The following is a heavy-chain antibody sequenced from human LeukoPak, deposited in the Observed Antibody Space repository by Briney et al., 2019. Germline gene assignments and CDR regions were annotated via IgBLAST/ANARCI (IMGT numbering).Heavy chain of an antibody. CDR3: ARGGGGYSGFDY. D-gene: IGHD1-26*01. V-gene: IGHV3-48*01. CDR1: GFTFSTYT. CDR2: ISSKSGTI. J-gene: IGHJ4*02. Sequence: PGRSLRLSCAASGFTFSTYTINWVRQAPGKGLEWVSYISSKSGTIYYADSVKGRFTISRDNAKDSLYLQMNSLRAEDTAVYYCARGGGGYSGFDYWGQGTLVIVSS.